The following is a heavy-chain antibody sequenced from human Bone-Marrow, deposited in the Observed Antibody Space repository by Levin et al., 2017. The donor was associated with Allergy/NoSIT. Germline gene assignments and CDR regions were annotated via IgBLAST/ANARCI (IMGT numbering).Heavy chain of an antibody. CDR3: ARDRTFGILRNYGLGV. CDR1: GFTFSTFG. CDR2: ISSGGNDI. V-gene: IGHV3-21*01. D-gene: IGHD3-16*01. J-gene: IGHJ6*02. Sequence: AGGSLRFSCAASGFTFSTFGVNWVRQIPGKGLEWVASISSGGNDIYYADSVKGRFTISRDNVKHSLYLQMNSLRAEDTAVYYCARDRTFGILRNYGLGVWGQGTTVTVSS.